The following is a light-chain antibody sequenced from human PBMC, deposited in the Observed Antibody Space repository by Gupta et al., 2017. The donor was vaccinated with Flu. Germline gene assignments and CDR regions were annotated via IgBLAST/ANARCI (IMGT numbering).Light chain of an antibody. CDR1: SSDIGAYKY. Sequence: QSAMTTPASVSGSPGQSITISCTGTSSDIGAYKYVAWYQQHPGKASKLIIFEVDTRPSGVSNRISGSKSGNTASLTISGLQAEDEAHYYCSSYSGSSTLFGGGTKLTVL. V-gene: IGLV2-14*01. CDR3: SSYSGSSTL. CDR2: EVD. J-gene: IGLJ2*01.